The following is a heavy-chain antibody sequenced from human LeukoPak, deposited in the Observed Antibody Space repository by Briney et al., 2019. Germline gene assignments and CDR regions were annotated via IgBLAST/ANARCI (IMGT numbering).Heavy chain of an antibody. J-gene: IGHJ6*03. Sequence: GGPVRLSCGPCGSFLRRFRVHWARDPREGALVGVSYNSSNSSYSNYAGSVKGRFAISRDNVKNSLFLQMHSLRGDDTAVYYCARALAREFNSYYYYMDVWGKGTTVTVSS. CDR3: ARALAREFNSYYYYMDV. V-gene: IGHV3-21*01. CDR2: NSSNSSYS. D-gene: IGHD3-10*01. CDR1: GSFLRRFR.